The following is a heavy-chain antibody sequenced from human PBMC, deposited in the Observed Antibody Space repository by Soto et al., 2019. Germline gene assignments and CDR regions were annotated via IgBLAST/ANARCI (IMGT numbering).Heavy chain of an antibody. V-gene: IGHV1-69*04. CDR1: GGTLSSFA. CDR2: FIPVVGMA. CDR3: ATGHDIYFYFGMDV. J-gene: IGHJ6*01. D-gene: IGHD1-1*01. Sequence: QVQLVQSGTEVKKPGSSVKVSCKTSGGTLSSFAISWVRQAPGQGLEWVGTFIPVVGMAKYGQNFQGRVTITADQSTNTLFMELRSLRYEDTAMYYCATGHDIYFYFGMDVWWQGTTGTVSA.